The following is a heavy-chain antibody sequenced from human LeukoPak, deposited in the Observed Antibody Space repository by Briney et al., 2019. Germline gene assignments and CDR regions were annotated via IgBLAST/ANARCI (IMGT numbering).Heavy chain of an antibody. Sequence: SETLSLTCTVSGGSITSSSYHWGWIRQPPGKGLEWIGSIYYTGTTYYNPSLKSRVTISGDTSKNQFSLKLSSVTAADTAVYYCTRDRSALDTWGQGTMVTVSS. V-gene: IGHV4-39*07. J-gene: IGHJ3*02. CDR1: GGSITSSSYH. CDR2: IYYTGTT. CDR3: TRDRSALDT.